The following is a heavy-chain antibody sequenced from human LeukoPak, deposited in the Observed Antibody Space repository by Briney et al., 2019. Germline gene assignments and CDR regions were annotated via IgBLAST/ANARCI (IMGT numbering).Heavy chain of an antibody. V-gene: IGHV4-31*03. CDR2: IYRSGST. Sequence: PSQTLSLTCTVSGGSIRGDGYYWSWIRQPPGKGLEWIGYIYRSGSTYHNPSLKSRLTISADASKNQFSLRLTSVTAADTAVYYCATSLATTGFYHFWGQGTLVTVSS. D-gene: IGHD4-11*01. CDR1: GGSIRGDGYY. CDR3: ATSLATTGFYHF. J-gene: IGHJ4*02.